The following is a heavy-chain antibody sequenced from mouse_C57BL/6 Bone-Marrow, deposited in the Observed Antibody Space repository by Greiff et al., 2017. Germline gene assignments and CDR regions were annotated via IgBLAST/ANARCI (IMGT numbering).Heavy chain of an antibody. CDR2: IDPSDSYT. CDR1: GYTFTSYW. D-gene: IGHD2-5*01. J-gene: IGHJ1*03. V-gene: IGHV1-59*01. Sequence: VKLQQPGAELVRPGTSVKLSCKASGYTFTSYWMHWVKQRPGQGLEWIGVIDPSDSYTNYNQKFKGKATLTVDTSSSTAYMQLSSLTSEDSAVYYCARGGNYSNWYFDVWGTGTTVTVSS. CDR3: ARGGNYSNWYFDV.